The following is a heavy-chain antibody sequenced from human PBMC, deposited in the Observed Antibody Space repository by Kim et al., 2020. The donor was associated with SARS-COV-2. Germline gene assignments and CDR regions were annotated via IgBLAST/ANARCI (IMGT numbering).Heavy chain of an antibody. D-gene: IGHD3-9*01. CDR3: ARGLRYFDWLSPWAFDI. Sequence: GGSLRLSCAASGFTFSSYGMHWVRQAPGKGLEWVAVLSYDGSNKYYADSVKGRFTISRDNYKNTLYLQMKSLRVEDTAVYYCARGLRYFDWLSPWAFDIWGQGTMVTVSS. CDR1: GFTFSSYG. CDR2: LSYDGSNK. V-gene: IGHV3-33*05. J-gene: IGHJ3*02.